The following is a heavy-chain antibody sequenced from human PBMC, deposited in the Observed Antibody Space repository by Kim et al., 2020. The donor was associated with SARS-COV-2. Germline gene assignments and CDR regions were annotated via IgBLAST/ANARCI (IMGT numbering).Heavy chain of an antibody. D-gene: IGHD6-25*01. CDR3: ASLPTSGYRGFYYFDY. CDR2: IYYSGST. J-gene: IGHJ4*02. V-gene: IGHV4-31*03. CDR1: GGSISSGGYY. Sequence: SETLSLTCTVSGGSISSGGYYWSWIRQHPGKGLEWIGYIYYSGSTYYNPSLKSRVTISVDTSKNQFSLKLSSVTAADTAVYYCASLPTSGYRGFYYFDYWGQGTLVTVSS.